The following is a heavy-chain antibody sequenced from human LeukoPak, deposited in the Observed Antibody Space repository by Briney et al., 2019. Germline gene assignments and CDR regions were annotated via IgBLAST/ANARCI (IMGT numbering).Heavy chain of an antibody. CDR3: AKRLGTGYCSGGSCFSPFDS. V-gene: IGHV3-23*01. CDR2: ISTSGSTT. D-gene: IGHD2-15*01. CDR1: GFTFTDYA. Sequence: GGSLRLSCAASGFTFTDYAMGWVRQAPGKGLEWVSTISTSGSTTYYADSVKGRFTVSRDNSKNTLYLQMNSLRAEDTAEYYCAKRLGTGYCSGGSCFSPFDSWGQGTLVTVSS. J-gene: IGHJ4*02.